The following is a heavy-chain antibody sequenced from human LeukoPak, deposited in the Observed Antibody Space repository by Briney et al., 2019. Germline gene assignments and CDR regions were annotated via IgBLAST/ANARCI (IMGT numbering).Heavy chain of an antibody. D-gene: IGHD6-13*01. CDR3: ARVSSSWYEDWYFDL. CDR1: GGSISSSSYY. J-gene: IGHJ2*01. CDR2: IFISEST. Sequence: KPSETLSLTCTVSGGSISSSSYYWSWVRQPAGKGLEWIGRIFISESTNYNPSLKSRVTMSVDTSKNQFSLKLSSVTAADTAVYYCARVSSSWYEDWYFDLWGRGTLVSVSS. V-gene: IGHV4-61*02.